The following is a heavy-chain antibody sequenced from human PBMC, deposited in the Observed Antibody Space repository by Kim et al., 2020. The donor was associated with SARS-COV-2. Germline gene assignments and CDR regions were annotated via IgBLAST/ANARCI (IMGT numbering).Heavy chain of an antibody. J-gene: IGHJ5*02. CDR1: GGSISSYY. D-gene: IGHD3-22*01. CDR3: ARATYYYDSSWFDP. CDR2: IYYSGST. V-gene: IGHV4-59*01. Sequence: SETLSLTCTVPGGSISSYYWSWIRQPPGKGLEWIGYIYYSGSTNYNPSLKSRVTISVDTSKNQFSLKLSSVTAADTAVYYCARATYYYDSSWFDPWGQGT.